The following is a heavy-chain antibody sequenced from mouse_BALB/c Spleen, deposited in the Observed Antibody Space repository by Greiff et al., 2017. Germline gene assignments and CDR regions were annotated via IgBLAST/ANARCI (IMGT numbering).Heavy chain of an antibody. D-gene: IGHD2-10*01. Sequence: VKLQQSGAELVRPGTSVKISCKASGYTFTNYWLGWVKQRPGHGLEWIGDIYPGGGYTNYNEKFKGKATLTADTSSSTAYMQLSSLTSEDSAVYFCATAYYGNYAAMDYWGQGTSVTVSS. CDR1: GYTFTNYW. CDR2: IYPGGGYT. V-gene: IGHV1-63*02. CDR3: ATAYYGNYAAMDY. J-gene: IGHJ4*01.